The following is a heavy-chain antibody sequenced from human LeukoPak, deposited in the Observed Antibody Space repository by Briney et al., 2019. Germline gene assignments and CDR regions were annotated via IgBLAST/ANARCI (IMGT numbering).Heavy chain of an antibody. CDR1: GFTFDHFG. Sequence: PGGSLSLPCAASGFTFDHFGVMGPRQATGRALEWVSGINWNGGSTGYADSVKGGFTTSRNNAKNSLYLQMNSRRAEDTALDHFAGRHSSSWLFDPWGQGTLVTVSS. D-gene: IGHD6-13*01. J-gene: IGHJ5*02. CDR3: AGRHSSSWLFDP. V-gene: IGHV3-20*01. CDR2: INWNGGST.